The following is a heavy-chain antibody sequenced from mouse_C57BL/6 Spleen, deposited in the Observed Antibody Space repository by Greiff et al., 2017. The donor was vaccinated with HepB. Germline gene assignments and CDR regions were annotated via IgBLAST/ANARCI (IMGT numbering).Heavy chain of an antibody. CDR1: GFTFSDYG. J-gene: IGHJ1*03. D-gene: IGHD1-1*01. Sequence: EVKLVESGGGLVKPGGSLKLSCAASGFTFSDYGMHWVRQAPEKGLEWVAYISSGSSTIYYADTVKGRFTISRDNAKNTLFLQMTSLRSEDTAMYYCARESLYYGSSGGYWYFDVWGTGTTVTVSS. CDR2: ISSGSSTI. CDR3: ARESLYYGSSGGYWYFDV. V-gene: IGHV5-17*01.